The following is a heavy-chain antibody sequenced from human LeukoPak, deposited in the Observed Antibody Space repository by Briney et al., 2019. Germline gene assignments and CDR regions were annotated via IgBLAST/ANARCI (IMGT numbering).Heavy chain of an antibody. Sequence: ASVKVSCKASGYTFTSYYMHWVRQAPGQGLEWMGIINPSGGSTSYAQKFQGRVTMTRDTSTSTVYMELSSLRSEDTAVYYCARDFLVGATSPPQYYFDYWGQGTLVTVSS. J-gene: IGHJ4*02. V-gene: IGHV1-46*01. CDR1: GYTFTSYY. D-gene: IGHD1-26*01. CDR2: INPSGGST. CDR3: ARDFLVGATSPPQYYFDY.